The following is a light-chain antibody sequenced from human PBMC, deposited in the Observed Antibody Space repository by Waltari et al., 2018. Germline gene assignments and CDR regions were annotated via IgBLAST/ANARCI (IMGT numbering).Light chain of an antibody. CDR3: MQTLQAPRT. Sequence: IVMTQSPLSLPVTPGEPASLSCRSSQSRLDTNGHKYLDWYLQKPGQSPQFLIYLGSSRASGVPDRFSGSGSGSYFTLNISRVEAEDVGIYYCMQTLQAPRTFGQGTKLEIK. J-gene: IGKJ2*01. CDR1: QSRLDTNGHKY. CDR2: LGS. V-gene: IGKV2-28*01.